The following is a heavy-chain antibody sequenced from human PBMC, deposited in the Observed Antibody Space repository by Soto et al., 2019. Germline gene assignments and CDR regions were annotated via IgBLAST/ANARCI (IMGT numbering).Heavy chain of an antibody. D-gene: IGHD5-12*01. V-gene: IGHV4-34*01. J-gene: IGHJ4*02. CDR2: INHSGST. CDR3: ARGYSGYDSFDY. Sequence: QVQLQQWGAGLLKPSETLSLTCAVYGGSFSGYDWSWIRQPPGKGLEWIGEINHSGSTNYNPSLKSRVTISVDTSKNQFSLKLSSVTAADTAVYYCARGYSGYDSFDYWGQGTLVTVSS. CDR1: GGSFSGYD.